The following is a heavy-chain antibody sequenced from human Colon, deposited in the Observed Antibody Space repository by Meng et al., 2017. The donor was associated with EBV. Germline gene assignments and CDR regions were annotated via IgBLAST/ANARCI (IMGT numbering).Heavy chain of an antibody. CDR2: INHSGTI. CDR3: ARRGSGWYPRGGFDP. V-gene: IGHV4-34*01. Sequence: QVQLQPGGAGLVKPSETLSLTCGVYGGSLSGYYWSWIRQTPGKGLEWIGEINHSGTINYNPSLRSRVTISVDRSNNQFSLRLSSVTAADTAVYYCARRGSGWYPRGGFDPWGQGTLVTVSS. J-gene: IGHJ5*02. CDR1: GGSLSGYY. D-gene: IGHD6-19*01.